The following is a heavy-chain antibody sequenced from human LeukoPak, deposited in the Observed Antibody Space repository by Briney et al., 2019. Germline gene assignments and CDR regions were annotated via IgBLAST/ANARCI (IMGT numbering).Heavy chain of an antibody. CDR1: GGSISSYY. CDR2: IYYSGST. D-gene: IGHD6-13*01. J-gene: IGHJ6*03. Sequence: PSETLSLTCTVSGGSISSYYWNWIRQPPGKGLEWIGYIYYSGSTNYNPSLKSRVTISVDTSKNQFSLKLSSVTAADTAVYYCASQYSSSWDHYYYKDVWGKGTTVTDSS. CDR3: ASQYSSSWDHYYYKDV. V-gene: IGHV4-59*12.